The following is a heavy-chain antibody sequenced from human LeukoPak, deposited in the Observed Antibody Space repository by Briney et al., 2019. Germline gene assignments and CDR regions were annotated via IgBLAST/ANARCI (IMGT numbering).Heavy chain of an antibody. CDR2: MKGTGET. CDR1: GLSFSSFA. J-gene: IGHJ4*02. D-gene: IGHD3-16*01. CDR3: ARASWVSSADAVW. Sequence: SGGSLRLSRAASGLSFSSFAMSWVRQAPAGGVEWLSSMKGTGETFYADSVRGRFTLSRDDPRNTVYLQLNNLRVEDTAVYYCARASWVSSADAVWWGQGTVVTVSS. V-gene: IGHV3-23*01.